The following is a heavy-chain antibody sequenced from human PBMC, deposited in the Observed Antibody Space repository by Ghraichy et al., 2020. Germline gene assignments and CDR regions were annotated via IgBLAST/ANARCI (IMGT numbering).Heavy chain of an antibody. CDR3: AGSKDYGDYGFVWYFDL. J-gene: IGHJ2*01. CDR1: GDSISSSSYY. CDR2: VYYSGST. Sequence: TLSLTCTVSGDSISSSSYYWGWIRQPPGKGLEWIGSVYYSGSTYYSPSLKSRVTISVDTSKNQFSLKLNSVTAADTAVYFCAGSKDYGDYGFVWYFDLWGRGTLVTVPS. D-gene: IGHD4-17*01. V-gene: IGHV4-39*01.